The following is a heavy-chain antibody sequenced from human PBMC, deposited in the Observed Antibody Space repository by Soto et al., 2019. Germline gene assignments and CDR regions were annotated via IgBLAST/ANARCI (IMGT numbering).Heavy chain of an antibody. J-gene: IGHJ6*02. Sequence: SETLALTSAVSGGSIRSSNWWSWVRQPPGKGLEWIGEIYHSGSTNYNPSLKSRVTISVDKSNNQFSLTLSSVTAADTAVYYCARVSGSYYYGMDVWGQGTTVTVSS. V-gene: IGHV4-4*02. CDR1: GGSIRSSNW. D-gene: IGHD3-10*01. CDR3: ARVSGSYYYGMDV. CDR2: IYHSGST.